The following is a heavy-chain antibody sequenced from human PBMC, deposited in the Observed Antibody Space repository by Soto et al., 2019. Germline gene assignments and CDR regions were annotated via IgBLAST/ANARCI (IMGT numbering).Heavy chain of an antibody. CDR3: ARYYDSSWFDP. CDR2: IYYSGST. D-gene: IGHD3-3*01. CDR1: GGSISSGDYY. Sequence: PSETLSLTCSVSGGSISSGDYYWSWIRQPPGKGLEWIGYIYYSGSTYYNPSLKSRVTISVDTSKNQFSLKLSSVTAADTAVYYCARYYDSSWFDPWGQGTLVTVSS. V-gene: IGHV4-30-4*01. J-gene: IGHJ5*02.